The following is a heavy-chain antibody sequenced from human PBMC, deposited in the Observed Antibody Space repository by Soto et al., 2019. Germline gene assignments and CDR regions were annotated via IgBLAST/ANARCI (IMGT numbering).Heavy chain of an antibody. D-gene: IGHD2-2*01. J-gene: IGHJ5*02. CDR1: GFTFSDYF. V-gene: IGHV3-11*06. CDR3: VRDSARIVVVPRVDGDNWLDP. CDR2: ISGSSDNI. Sequence: PGGSLRLSCAASGFTFSDYFMSWIRQAPGKGLEWVSFISGSSDNIKYADSVKGRFTISRDNAKNSLYLQMNSLRAEDTAVYYCVRDSARIVVVPRVDGDNWLDPWSQGTLVTVSS.